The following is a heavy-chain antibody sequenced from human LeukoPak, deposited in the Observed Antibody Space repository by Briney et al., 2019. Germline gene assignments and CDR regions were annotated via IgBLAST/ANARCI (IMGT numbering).Heavy chain of an antibody. CDR2: IIPIVAIG. CDR1: GGTFNTYG. V-gene: IGHV1-69*04. D-gene: IGHD4-11*01. J-gene: IGHJ4*02. Sequence: SVKVSCKASGGTFNTYGVSWVRQAPGQGLEWMGRIIPIVAIGNYAQKFQGRVTITADKSTSTAYMELSSLRSEDTAVYYCARDPRTTVTTLRVKQGYWGQGTLVTVSS. CDR3: ARDPRTTVTTLRVKQGY.